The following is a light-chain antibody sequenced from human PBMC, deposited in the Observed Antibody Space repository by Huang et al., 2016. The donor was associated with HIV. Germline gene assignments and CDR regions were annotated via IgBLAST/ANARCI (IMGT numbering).Light chain of an antibody. J-gene: IGKJ1*01. CDR1: QTITWW. V-gene: IGKV1-5*03. CDR2: KAA. Sequence: DIQMTQSPSTLSASIGDRVTITCRASQTITWWLAWYQQKPGKAPKVLLYKAASLESGVPSRFIGGGSGTEFTLTISSLQPDDFATYYCQQYNAYPWTFGQGTKVEIK. CDR3: QQYNAYPWT.